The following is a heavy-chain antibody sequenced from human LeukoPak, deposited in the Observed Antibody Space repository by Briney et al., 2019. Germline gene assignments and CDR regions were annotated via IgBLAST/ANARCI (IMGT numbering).Heavy chain of an antibody. D-gene: IGHD6-13*01. J-gene: IGHJ6*02. CDR3: ARQGRIEQQTLYYGMDV. CDR2: IYHSGST. V-gene: IGHV4-4*02. CDR1: GGSISSSNW. Sequence: SETLSLTCAVSGGSISSSNWRSWVRQPPGKGLEWIGEIYHSGSTNYNPSLKSRVTISVDKSKNQFSLKLSSVTAADAAVYYCARQGRIEQQTLYYGMDVWGQGSTVTVSS.